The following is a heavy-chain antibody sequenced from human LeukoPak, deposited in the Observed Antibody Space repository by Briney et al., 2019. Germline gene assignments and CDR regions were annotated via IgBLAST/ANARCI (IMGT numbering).Heavy chain of an antibody. CDR1: GGTFSSYT. Sequence: SVKVSCKASGGTFSSYTISWVRQAPGQGLEWMGRIIPILGIANYAQKFQGRVTMTRDTSISTAYMELSRLRSDDTAVYYCARTPLWSSSWSSFDYWGQGTLVTVSS. V-gene: IGHV1-69*02. CDR2: IIPILGIA. D-gene: IGHD6-13*01. J-gene: IGHJ4*02. CDR3: ARTPLWSSSWSSFDY.